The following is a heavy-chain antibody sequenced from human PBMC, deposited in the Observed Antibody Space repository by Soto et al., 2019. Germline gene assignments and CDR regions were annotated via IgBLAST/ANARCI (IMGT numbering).Heavy chain of an antibody. D-gene: IGHD4-17*01. CDR1: GFTFSSYG. V-gene: IGHV3-30*18. CDR3: AKAQPGYATVTTGISY. Sequence: QVQLVESGGGVVQPGRSLRLSCAASGFTFSSYGMHWVRQAPGKGLEWVAVISYDGSNKYYADSVKGRFTISRDNSKNTLYLQMISLRAEDTAVYYCAKAQPGYATVTTGISYWGQGTLVTVSS. CDR2: ISYDGSNK. J-gene: IGHJ4*02.